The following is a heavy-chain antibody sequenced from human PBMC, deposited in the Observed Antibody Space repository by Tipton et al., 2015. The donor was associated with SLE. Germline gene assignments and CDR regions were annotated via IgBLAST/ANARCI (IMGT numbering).Heavy chain of an antibody. CDR2: IYTSGST. D-gene: IGHD2-21*01. CDR1: GGSISSGTYY. Sequence: TLSLTCTVSGGSISSGTYYWSWIRLPAGKGLEWIGHIYTSGSTNYNPSLKSRVAISVDASKNQLSLRLSSVTAADTAVYYCARDIPGARVDPWGQGTLVTVSS. J-gene: IGHJ5*02. V-gene: IGHV4-61*09. CDR3: ARDIPGARVDP.